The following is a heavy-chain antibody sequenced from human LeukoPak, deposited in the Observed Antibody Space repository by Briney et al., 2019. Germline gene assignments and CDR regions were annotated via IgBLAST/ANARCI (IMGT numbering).Heavy chain of an antibody. V-gene: IGHV1-2*06. J-gene: IGHJ4*02. Sequence: ASVKVSCKASGYTFTGYYMHWVRQAPGQGLEWMGRINPNSGGTNYAQKFQGRVTMTRDTSISTAYMELSRLRSDDTAVYYCARESRGSGIANYWGQGTLVTVSS. CDR1: GYTFTGYY. D-gene: IGHD1-26*01. CDR3: ARESRGSGIANY. CDR2: INPNSGGT.